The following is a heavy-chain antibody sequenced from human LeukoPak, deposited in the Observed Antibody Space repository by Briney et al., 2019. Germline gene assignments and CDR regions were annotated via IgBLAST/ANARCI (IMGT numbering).Heavy chain of an antibody. V-gene: IGHV4-59*01. D-gene: IGHD3-3*01. Sequence: SESLSLTCTVSGGSISSYYWSWIRQPPGKGLEWIGYIYYSGSTKYKPSLKSRVTISVDTSKNQFSLKLSSVTAADTAVYYCARGRFLDPFDIWGQGTMVTV. J-gene: IGHJ3*02. CDR2: IYYSGST. CDR1: GGSISSYY. CDR3: ARGRFLDPFDI.